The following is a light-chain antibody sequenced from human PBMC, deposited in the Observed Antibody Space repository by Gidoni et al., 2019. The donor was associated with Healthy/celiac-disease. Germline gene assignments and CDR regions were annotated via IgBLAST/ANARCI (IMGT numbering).Light chain of an antibody. CDR2: AAS. CDR1: QSISSF. CDR3: QQTSRTLALT. Sequence: DIQMTQSPSSLSASVGDRVTITCRASQSISSFLNWYQQKPGKAPKLLIYAASTLQGGVPSRFSGSGSGTDFTLTISSLQPEDFATYYCQQTSRTLALTFXGXTKVEL. J-gene: IGKJ4*01. V-gene: IGKV1-39*01.